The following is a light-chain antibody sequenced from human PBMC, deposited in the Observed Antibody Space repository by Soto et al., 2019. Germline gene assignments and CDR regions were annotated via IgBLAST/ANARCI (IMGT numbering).Light chain of an antibody. CDR2: KAS. CDR3: QQYNSSPLT. Sequence: DIQMTQSPSTLSASVGDRVTITCRASQSISSWLAWYQQKPGKAPKLLIYKASSLESGVPSRFSGSGSGTVFTLTISMLSPDYFAYYYCQQYNSSPLTFGGGTKVEIK. V-gene: IGKV1-5*03. J-gene: IGKJ4*01. CDR1: QSISSW.